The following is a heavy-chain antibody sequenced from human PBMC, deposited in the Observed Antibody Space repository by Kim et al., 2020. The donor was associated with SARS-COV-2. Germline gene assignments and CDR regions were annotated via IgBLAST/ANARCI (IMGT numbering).Heavy chain of an antibody. CDR3: ARDGDCSSTSCYTDYYYYYCMDV. J-gene: IGHJ6*02. CDR2: ISAYSGNT. D-gene: IGHD2-2*02. V-gene: IGHV1-18*01. Sequence: ASVKVSCKASGYTFTSYGISWVRQAPGQGLEWMGWISAYSGNTNYAQKLQGRVTMTTDTSTSTAYMELRSLRSDDTAVYYCARDGDCSSTSCYTDYYYYYCMDVWGQGTTVTVSS. CDR1: GYTFTSYG.